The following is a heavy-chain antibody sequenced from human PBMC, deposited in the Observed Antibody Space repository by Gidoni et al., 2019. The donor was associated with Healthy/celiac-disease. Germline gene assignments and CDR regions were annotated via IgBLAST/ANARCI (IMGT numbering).Heavy chain of an antibody. CDR1: GGSISSYY. Sequence: QVQLQESGPGLVKPSETLSLTCPVSGGSISSYYWSWIRQPPGKGLEWIGYIYYSGSTNYNPSLKSRVTISVDTSKNQFSLKLSSVTAADTAVYYCARATLEDYFDYWGQGTLVTVSS. CDR2: IYYSGST. J-gene: IGHJ4*02. CDR3: ARATLEDYFDY. V-gene: IGHV4-59*01.